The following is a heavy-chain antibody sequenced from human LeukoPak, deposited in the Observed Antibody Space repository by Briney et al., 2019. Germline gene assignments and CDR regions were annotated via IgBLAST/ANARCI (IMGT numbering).Heavy chain of an antibody. V-gene: IGHV3-30*18. D-gene: IGHD2-15*01. J-gene: IGHJ4*02. Sequence: GGSLRLSCAASGFTFSSYGMHWVRQAPGKGLEWVAVISYDGSNKYYADSVKGRFTISRDNSKNMLYLQMNSLRAEDTAVYYCAKDYDDCSGGSCYSDVSDYWGQGTLVTVSS. CDR2: ISYDGSNK. CDR3: AKDYDDCSGGSCYSDVSDY. CDR1: GFTFSSYG.